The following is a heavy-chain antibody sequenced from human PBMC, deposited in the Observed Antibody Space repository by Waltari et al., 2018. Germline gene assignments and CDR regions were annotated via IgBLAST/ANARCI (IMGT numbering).Heavy chain of an antibody. CDR1: GFTFSSYG. J-gene: IGHJ6*02. CDR2: IWYDGSRK. V-gene: IGHV3-33*01. D-gene: IGHD2-2*02. CDR3: ARDRCSSTSCYIPLGGMDV. Sequence: QVQLVESGGGVVQPGRSLRLSCAASGFTFSSYGMYWVRQAPGKGLEWVAVIWYDGSRKDYADSVKGRFTISRDNSKNTLYLQMNSLRAEDTAVYYCARDRCSSTSCYIPLGGMDVWGQGTTVTVSS.